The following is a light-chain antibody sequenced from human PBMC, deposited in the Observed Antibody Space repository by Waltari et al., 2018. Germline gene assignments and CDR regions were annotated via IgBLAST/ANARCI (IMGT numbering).Light chain of an antibody. J-gene: IGLJ1*01. V-gene: IGLV2-11*01. CDR2: DVT. CDR3: CSYAGNYIFI. Sequence: QSALTQPHSVSGSPGQSVTTSCTGTSSDVGYYNFVSWYQPHPGKAPQLMIYDVTKRPSGVPDRFSGSKSGNTASLTISGLQAEDEADYYCCSYAGNYIFIFATGTKVTVL. CDR1: SSDVGYYNF.